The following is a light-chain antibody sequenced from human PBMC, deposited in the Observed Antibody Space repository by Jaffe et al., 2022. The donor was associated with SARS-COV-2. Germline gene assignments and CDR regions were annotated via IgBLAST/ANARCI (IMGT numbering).Light chain of an antibody. V-gene: IGLV2-14*01. CDR2: DVS. CDR1: SSDVGGYNY. CDR3: CSYTSSSTLH. J-gene: IGLJ2*01. Sequence: QSALTQPASVSGSPGQSITISCTGTSSDVGGYNYVSWYQQHPGKAPKLMIYDVSNRPSGVSNRFSGSKSGNTASLTISGLQAEDEADYYCCSYTSSSTLHFGGGTKLTVL.